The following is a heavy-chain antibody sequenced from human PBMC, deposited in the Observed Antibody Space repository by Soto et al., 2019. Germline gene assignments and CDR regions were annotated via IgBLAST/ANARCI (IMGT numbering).Heavy chain of an antibody. CDR2: ISGSGGST. J-gene: IGHJ6*02. V-gene: IGHV3-23*01. CDR3: AKVHYYDGSGSYHYYGMDV. CDR1: GFPFINYA. Sequence: PGGSLRLSCAASGFPFINYAMSWVRQAPGKGLEWVSAISGSGGSTYYADSVNGRFTISRDNTKNTLYLQMNSLRADDTAVYYCAKVHYYDGSGSYHYYGMDVWGQGTTVTLSS. D-gene: IGHD3-22*01.